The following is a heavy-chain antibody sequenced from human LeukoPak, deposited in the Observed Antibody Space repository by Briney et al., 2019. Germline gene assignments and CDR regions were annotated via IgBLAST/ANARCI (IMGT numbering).Heavy chain of an antibody. Sequence: ASVKVSCKASGYTFTGYYMHWVRQAPGQGLEWMGWINPNSGGTNYAQKFQGRVTMTRDTSISTAYMELRSLRSDDTAVYYCARYYPGGAFDIWGQGTMVTVSS. CDR2: INPNSGGT. V-gene: IGHV1-2*02. CDR1: GYTFTGYY. J-gene: IGHJ3*02. D-gene: IGHD1-26*01. CDR3: ARYYPGGAFDI.